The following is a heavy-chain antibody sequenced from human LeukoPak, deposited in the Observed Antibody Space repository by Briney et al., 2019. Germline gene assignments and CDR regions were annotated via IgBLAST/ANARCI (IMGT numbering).Heavy chain of an antibody. J-gene: IGHJ4*02. Sequence: KPSETLSLTCTVSGGSINSYYWSWRPPPPGQGLGGVGYTYYSGSTNYHPSLKSRVTISVDTSKHQFSLKLSSVTAADTAVYYCARDRSSGWYGKYYFDYWGQGTLVTVSS. CDR1: GGSINSYY. V-gene: IGHV4-59*01. CDR2: TYYSGST. D-gene: IGHD6-19*01. CDR3: ARDRSSGWYGKYYFDY.